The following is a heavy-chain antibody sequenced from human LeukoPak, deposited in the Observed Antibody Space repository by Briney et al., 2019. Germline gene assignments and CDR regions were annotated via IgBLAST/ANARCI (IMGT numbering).Heavy chain of an antibody. J-gene: IGHJ6*02. Sequence: SETLSLTCAVYGGSFSGYYWSWIRQSPGKGLEWIGEINHSGSTNYNPPPKSRVTISVDTSKNQFSLKLSSVTAADTAVYYCARVKFPYYYYGMDVWGQGTTVTVSS. CDR2: INHSGST. D-gene: IGHD2-21*01. CDR3: ARVKFPYYYYGMDV. CDR1: GGSFSGYY. V-gene: IGHV4-34*01.